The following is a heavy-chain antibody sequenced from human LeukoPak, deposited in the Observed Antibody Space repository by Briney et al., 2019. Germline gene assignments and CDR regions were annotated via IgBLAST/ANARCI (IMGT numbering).Heavy chain of an antibody. CDR1: GGSISSGDYY. CDR2: IYHSGST. Sequence: SETLSLTCTVSGGSISSGDYYWSWIRQPPGKGLEWIGSIYHSGSTYYNPSLKSRVTISVDTSKNQFSLKLSSVTAADTAVYYCARDLAGGSGWTTDYWGQGTLVTVSS. V-gene: IGHV4-39*07. D-gene: IGHD6-19*01. CDR3: ARDLAGGSGWTTDY. J-gene: IGHJ4*02.